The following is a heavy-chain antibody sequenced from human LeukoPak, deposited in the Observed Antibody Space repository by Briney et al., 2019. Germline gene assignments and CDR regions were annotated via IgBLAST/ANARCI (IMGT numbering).Heavy chain of an antibody. CDR1: GFTFSSYW. CDR2: INSDGSST. D-gene: IGHD5-24*01. CDR3: ARGGYGHNFFDY. J-gene: IGHJ4*02. V-gene: IGHV3-74*01. Sequence: GGSLRLSCAASGFTFSSYWMHWVRQAPGKGLVWVSRINSDGSSTSYADSVKGRFTISRDNAKNSLYLQMNSLRAEDTAVYYCARGGYGHNFFDYWGQGTLVTVSS.